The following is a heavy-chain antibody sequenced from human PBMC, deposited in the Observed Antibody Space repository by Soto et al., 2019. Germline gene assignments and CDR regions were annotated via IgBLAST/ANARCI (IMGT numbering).Heavy chain of an antibody. CDR1: GDSVSSNSAS. D-gene: IGHD6-6*01. Sequence: SQTLSLTCAISGDSVSSNSASWNWIRQSPSRGLEWLGRTYYRSKWYNDYAVSVKSRTTINPDTSKNQFSLQLSSVTPDDTAVYYCVRGPEQLVWFDPWGQGTLVTVSS. J-gene: IGHJ5*02. V-gene: IGHV6-1*01. CDR2: TYYRSKWYN. CDR3: VRGPEQLVWFDP.